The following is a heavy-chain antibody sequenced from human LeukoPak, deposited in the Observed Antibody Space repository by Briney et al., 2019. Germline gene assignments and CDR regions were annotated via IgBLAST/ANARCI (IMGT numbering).Heavy chain of an antibody. V-gene: IGHV3-11*06. Sequence: GGSLRLSCAASGFTFSDYYMSWIRQAPGKGLGWVSYISSASSYTNYADSVKGRFTISRDNAKNSLYLQMNSLRGEDTAVYYCARGRYCSGGRCYSDFDYWGQGTLVTVFS. J-gene: IGHJ4*02. CDR1: GFTFSDYY. CDR2: ISSASSYT. CDR3: ARGRYCSGGRCYSDFDY. D-gene: IGHD2-15*01.